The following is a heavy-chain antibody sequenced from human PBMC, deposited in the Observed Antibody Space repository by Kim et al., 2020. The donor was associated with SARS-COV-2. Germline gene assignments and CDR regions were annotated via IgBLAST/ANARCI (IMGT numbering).Heavy chain of an antibody. D-gene: IGHD5-18*01. CDR3: AKSLQNVDTAMPDAFDI. CDR1: GFTFSSYG. V-gene: IGHV3-30*18. Sequence: GGSLRLSCAASGFTFSSYGMHWVRQAPGKGLEWVAVISYDGSNKYYADSVKGRFTISRDNSKNTLYLQMNSLRAEDTAVYYCAKSLQNVDTAMPDAFDIWGQGTMVTVSS. J-gene: IGHJ3*02. CDR2: ISYDGSNK.